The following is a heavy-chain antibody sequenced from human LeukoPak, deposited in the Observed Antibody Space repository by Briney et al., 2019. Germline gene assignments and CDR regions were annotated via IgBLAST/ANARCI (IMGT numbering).Heavy chain of an antibody. V-gene: IGHV3-30*18. CDR2: ISYDGSNK. J-gene: IGHJ4*02. D-gene: IGHD6-13*01. CDR1: GFTFSSYG. CDR3: AKWRDSSSWFLFDY. Sequence: GGSLRLSCAASGFTFSSYGMHWVRQAPGKGLEWVAVISYDGSNKYYADSVKGRFTISRDNSKNTLYLQMNSLRAEDTAVHYCAKWRDSSSWFLFDYWGQGTLVTVSS.